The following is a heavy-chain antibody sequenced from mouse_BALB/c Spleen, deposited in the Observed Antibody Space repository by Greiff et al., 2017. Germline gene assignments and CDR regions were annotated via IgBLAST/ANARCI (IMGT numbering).Heavy chain of an antibody. J-gene: IGHJ1*01. CDR2: IDTSDSYT. CDR3: ARSGGDGYDWYFDV. D-gene: IGHD2-2*01. Sequence: VQLQQPGAELVMPGASVKMSCKASGYTFTDYWMHWVKQRPGQGLEWIGAIDTSDSYTSYNQKFKGKATLTVDESSSTAYMQLSSLTSEDSAVYYCARSGGDGYDWYFDVWGAGTTVTVSS. CDR1: GYTFTDYW. V-gene: IGHV1-69*01.